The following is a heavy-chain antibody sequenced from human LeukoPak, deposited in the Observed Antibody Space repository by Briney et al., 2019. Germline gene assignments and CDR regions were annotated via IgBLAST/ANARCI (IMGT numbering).Heavy chain of an antibody. CDR1: GFTFSSYA. CDR3: AMAIGFSSSWSFDY. D-gene: IGHD6-13*01. J-gene: IGHJ4*02. V-gene: IGHV3-23*01. CDR2: ISGSGGST. Sequence: PGGSLRLSCAASGFTFSSYAMSWVRQAPGKGLEWVSAISGSGGSTYYADSVKGRFTISRDNSKNTLYLQMNSLRAEDTAVYYCAMAIGFSSSWSFDYWGQGTPVTVSS.